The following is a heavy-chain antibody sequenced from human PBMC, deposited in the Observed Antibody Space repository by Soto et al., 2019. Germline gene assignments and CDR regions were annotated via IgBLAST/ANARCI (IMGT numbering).Heavy chain of an antibody. CDR1: GYTFTSYD. Sequence: QVQLVQSGAEEKKPGASVKVSCKASGYTFTSYDMHWVRQAPGQRLEWMGWINAGNGNTKYSQKFQGRVTITSDTAASTAYMALSSLRSEDTAVYYCERDKITGILDYWGQGTLVTVCS. V-gene: IGHV1-3*05. CDR3: ERDKITGILDY. D-gene: IGHD1-20*01. J-gene: IGHJ4*02. CDR2: INAGNGNT.